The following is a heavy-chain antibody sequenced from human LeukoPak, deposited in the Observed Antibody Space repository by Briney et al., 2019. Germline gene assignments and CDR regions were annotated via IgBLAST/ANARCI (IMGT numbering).Heavy chain of an antibody. CDR1: EYSFTNYW. CDR3: ATYAGSYSKYFQH. Sequence: GESLKISCKGSEYSFTNYWIGWVRQMPGKGLEWMGIIYPGDSDTRYSPSFQGQVTISADKSISTAYLQWSSLKASDTAMYFCATYAGSYSKYFQHWGQGTLVTVSS. J-gene: IGHJ1*01. V-gene: IGHV5-51*01. D-gene: IGHD3-10*01. CDR2: IYPGDSDT.